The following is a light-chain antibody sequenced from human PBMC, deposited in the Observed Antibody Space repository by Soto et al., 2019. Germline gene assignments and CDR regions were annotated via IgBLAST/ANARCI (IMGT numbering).Light chain of an antibody. CDR3: AIWYSNTWV. CDR2: YKSDSDK. CDR1: SGINVGTYS. V-gene: IGLV5-39*01. J-gene: IGLJ3*02. Sequence: QSVLTQPPSLSASPGASARFTCAMRSGINVGTYSIYWYQQKPGSPPRYLLRYKSDSDKQQGSGVPSRFSGSDDASTNAGLLLISGLQSEDEADYYCAIWYSNTWVFGGGTKLTVL.